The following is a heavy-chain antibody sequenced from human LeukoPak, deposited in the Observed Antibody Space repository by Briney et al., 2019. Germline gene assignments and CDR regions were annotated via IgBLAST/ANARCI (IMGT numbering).Heavy chain of an antibody. J-gene: IGHJ4*02. CDR1: GFTFKDAW. V-gene: IGHV3-74*01. Sequence: GGSLRLSCAASGFTFKDAWMSWVRQAPGKGLVWVSRINKDGSSTTYADSVKGRFTISRDNAKNTLYLQMNSLRADDTAVYYCVRGGIAATFDYWGQGTLVTVSS. CDR3: VRGGIAATFDY. D-gene: IGHD6-13*01. CDR2: INKDGSST.